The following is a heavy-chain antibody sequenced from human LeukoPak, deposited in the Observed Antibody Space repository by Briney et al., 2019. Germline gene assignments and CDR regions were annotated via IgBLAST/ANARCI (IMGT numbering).Heavy chain of an antibody. D-gene: IGHD2-15*01. V-gene: IGHV4-34*01. CDR3: ARGRGGRYCSGGSCYSHYYYYGMDV. J-gene: IGHJ6*02. CDR2: INHSGST. Sequence: PSETLSLTCAVYGGSFSGYYWSWIRQPPGKGLEWIGEINHSGSTNYNPSLKSRVTKSVDTSKNQFSLKLSSVTAADTAEYYCARGRGGRYCSGGSCYSHYYYYGMDVWGQGTTVTVSS. CDR1: GGSFSGYY.